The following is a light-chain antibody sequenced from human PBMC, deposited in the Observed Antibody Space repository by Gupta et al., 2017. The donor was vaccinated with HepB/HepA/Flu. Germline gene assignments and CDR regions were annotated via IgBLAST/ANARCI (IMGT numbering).Light chain of an antibody. J-gene: IGLJ2*01. CDR3: QVWDSLSGHVV. CDR1: SIGSQT. V-gene: IGLV3-21*04. CDR2: FDR. Sequence: YVLTQPPSMSLAPGETARINCEGNSIGSQTVHWYQQKSGQAPVLVIQFDRERPSGIPERFSGSKSGNTATLSISRVEAGDEADYFCQVWDSLSGHVVFGGGTKMNVL.